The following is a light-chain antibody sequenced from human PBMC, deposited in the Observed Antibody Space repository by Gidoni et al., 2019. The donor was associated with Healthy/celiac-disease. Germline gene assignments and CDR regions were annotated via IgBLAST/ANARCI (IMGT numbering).Light chain of an antibody. CDR2: KVS. CDR1: QSLVYSDGNTS. Sequence: DVVMPQSPLSLPVTLGQPASISCRSSQSLVYSDGNTSLNWFQQRPGQSPRRLIYKVSNRDSGVPDRFSGSGSGTDFTLKISRVEAEDVGVYYCMQGTHWPLYTFGQGTKLEIK. V-gene: IGKV2-30*01. CDR3: MQGTHWPLYT. J-gene: IGKJ2*01.